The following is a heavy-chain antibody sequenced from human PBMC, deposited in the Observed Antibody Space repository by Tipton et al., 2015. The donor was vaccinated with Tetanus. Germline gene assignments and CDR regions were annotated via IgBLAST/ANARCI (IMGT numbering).Heavy chain of an antibody. Sequence: SLRLSCAASKFSFSRHSMNWVRQAPGKGLEWVSSISSGSTYIYYADSVKGRFTISRDNAKNSLYPLMDSLRAEDTAVYYCARDQIVEQATRDHDYGVDVWGQGTTVTVSS. CDR2: ISSGSTYI. CDR3: ARDQIVEQATRDHDYGVDV. CDR1: KFSFSRHS. J-gene: IGHJ6*02. D-gene: IGHD3-22*01. V-gene: IGHV3-21*01.